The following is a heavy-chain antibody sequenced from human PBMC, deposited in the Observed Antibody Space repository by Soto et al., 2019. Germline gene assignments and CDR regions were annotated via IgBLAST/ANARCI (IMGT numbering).Heavy chain of an antibody. CDR2: IYRYGST. Sequence: QVQLQESGPRLVKPSGTLSLTCAVYGGSLSSCNWWSWVRQPPGKGLEWIGEIYRYGSTSYNPSPKSPVAIAVDKSKNQTALKMTSLTAGDTAVYFWSGGGRPGQIDWFDPWGQGILVTVSS. J-gene: IGHJ5*02. CDR1: GGSLSSCNW. D-gene: IGHD3-10*01. V-gene: IGHV4-4*02. CDR3: SGGGRPGQIDWFDP.